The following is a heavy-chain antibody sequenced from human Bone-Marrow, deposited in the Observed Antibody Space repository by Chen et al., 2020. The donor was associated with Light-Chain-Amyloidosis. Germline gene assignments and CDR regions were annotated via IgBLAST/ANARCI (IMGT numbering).Heavy chain of an antibody. CDR3: VRHLGAWDDRDAFDI. CDR2: ITTSSNYI. CDR1: GFPFSSYR. J-gene: IGHJ3*02. Sequence: EVQLVESGGGLVKPGGSLRLSCAASGFPFSSYRMNWVGQTPGKGLEWVSSITTSSNYIYYADSVKGRFTISRDNAKNSLYLQMNSLRAEDTAMYYCVRHLGAWDDRDAFDIWGQGTMVTVSS. V-gene: IGHV3-21*01. D-gene: IGHD1-1*01.